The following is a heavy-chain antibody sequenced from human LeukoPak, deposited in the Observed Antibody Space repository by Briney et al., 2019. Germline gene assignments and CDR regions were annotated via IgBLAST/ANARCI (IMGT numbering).Heavy chain of an antibody. CDR3: ARQGPLTTAVTTRTNPFDY. CDR2: IIPILGIA. V-gene: IGHV1-69*04. CDR1: GGTFSSYA. Sequence: ASVKVSCKASGGTFSSYAISWVRQAPGQGLEWMGRIIPILGIANYAQKFQGRVTMTRDTSKNQFSLKLNSVTAADTAVYYCARQGPLTTAVTTRTNPFDYWGQGTLVTVSS. D-gene: IGHD4-11*01. J-gene: IGHJ4*02.